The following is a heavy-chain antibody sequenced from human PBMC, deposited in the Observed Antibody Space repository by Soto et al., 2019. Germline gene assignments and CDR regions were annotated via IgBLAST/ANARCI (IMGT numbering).Heavy chain of an antibody. J-gene: IGHJ5*02. D-gene: IGHD3-9*01. V-gene: IGHV4-34*01. CDR3: ARRYSDWLLLGRSRFDP. CDR2: INHSGST. Sequence: QVQLQQWGAGLLKPSETLSLTCAVYGGSFSGYYWSWIHQPPGKGLEWIGEINHSGSTNYNPSLKSRVTISVDTSKNQFSMKLSSVTAADTAVYFCARRYSDWLLLGRSRFDPWGQGTLVIVSS. CDR1: GGSFSGYY.